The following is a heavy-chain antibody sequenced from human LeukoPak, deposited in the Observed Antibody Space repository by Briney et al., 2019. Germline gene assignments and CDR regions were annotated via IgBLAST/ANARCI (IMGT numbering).Heavy chain of an antibody. CDR2: IYYSGST. CDR1: TCSISSTNHY. Sequence: SETLSLTCTVSTCSISSTNHYWGWIRQPPGKGLEWIGNIYYSGSTYYNPSLKSRVTISVDTSKNQFSLKLSSATATERAVYYGARRPRVPAAIVWFDPWGQGTLVTVSS. CDR3: ARRPRVPAAIVWFDP. D-gene: IGHD2-2*01. V-gene: IGHV4-39*01. J-gene: IGHJ5*02.